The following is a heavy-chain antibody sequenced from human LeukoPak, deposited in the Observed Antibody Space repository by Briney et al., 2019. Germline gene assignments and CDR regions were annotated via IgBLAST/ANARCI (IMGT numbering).Heavy chain of an antibody. CDR3: ARERAAKTRFDY. CDR1: GGSISSGHYY. D-gene: IGHD1-1*01. J-gene: IGHJ4*02. V-gene: IGHV4-30-4*01. CDR2: IYCSGET. Sequence: SETLSLTCTVSGGSISSGHYYWSWLRQPPRRGLECSGIIYCSGETYYNPSLKSRVTISVDTSKNHLSLRLSSVTAADTAVYYCARERAAKTRFDYWGQGTLVTVSS.